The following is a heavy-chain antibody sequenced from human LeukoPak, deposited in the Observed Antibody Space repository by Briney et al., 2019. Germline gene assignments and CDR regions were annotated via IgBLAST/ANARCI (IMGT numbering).Heavy chain of an antibody. D-gene: IGHD3-10*01. CDR2: SNAGNGNT. J-gene: IGHJ4*02. V-gene: IGHV1-3*02. CDR3: ARDMVRGVIIWDY. CDR1: GYTFTSYA. Sequence: ASVKVSCKASGYTFTSYAMHWVRQAPGQRLEWMGWSNAGNGNTKYSQEFQGRVTITRDTSASTAYMELSSLRSEDTAVYYCARDMVRGVIIWDYWGQGTLVTVSS.